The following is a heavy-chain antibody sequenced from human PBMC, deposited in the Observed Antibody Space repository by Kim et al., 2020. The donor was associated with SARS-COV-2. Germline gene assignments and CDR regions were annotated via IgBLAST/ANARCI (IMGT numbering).Heavy chain of an antibody. J-gene: IGHJ4*02. CDR2: ISGSGGST. V-gene: IGHV3-23*01. D-gene: IGHD3-9*01. CDR3: AKGTSSYYDILTGYYSLVGGAFDY. CDR1: GFTFSSYA. Sequence: GGSLRLSCAASGFTFSSYAMSWVRQAPGKGLEWVSAISGSGGSTYYADSVKGRFTISRDNSKNTLYLQMNSLRAEDTAVYYCAKGTSSYYDILTGYYSLVGGAFDYWGQGTLVTVSS.